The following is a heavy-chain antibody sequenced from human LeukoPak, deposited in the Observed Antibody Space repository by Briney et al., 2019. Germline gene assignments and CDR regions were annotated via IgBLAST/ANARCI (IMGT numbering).Heavy chain of an antibody. CDR1: GGSFSGYY. D-gene: IGHD6-6*01. CDR2: INHSGST. V-gene: IGHV4-34*01. J-gene: IGHJ6*03. CDR3: ARHRYSSSSAYYYYYMDV. Sequence: PSETLSLTCAVYGGSFSGYYWSWIRQPPGKGLEWIGEINHSGSTNYNPSLKSRVTISVDTSKNQFSLKLSSVTAADTAVYYCARHRYSSSSAYYYYYMDVWGKGTTVTVSS.